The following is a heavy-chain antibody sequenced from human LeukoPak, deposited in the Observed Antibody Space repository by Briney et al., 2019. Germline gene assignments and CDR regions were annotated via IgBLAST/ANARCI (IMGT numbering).Heavy chain of an antibody. V-gene: IGHV1-3*03. CDR3: ARGARFRSYGSGTYYTSLPFDP. Sequence: APVKVSCKASGYTFTSYTMHWVRQAPGQRLEWMGWINTGNGNTKSSQGFQDRVTITRDTSASTAYMELSSLRCEDMAVYYCARGARFRSYGSGTYYTSLPFDPWGQGTLVTVYS. CDR1: GYTFTSYT. CDR2: INTGNGNT. J-gene: IGHJ5*02. D-gene: IGHD3-10*01.